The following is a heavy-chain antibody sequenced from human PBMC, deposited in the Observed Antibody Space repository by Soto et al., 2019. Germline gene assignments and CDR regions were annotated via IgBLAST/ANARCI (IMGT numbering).Heavy chain of an antibody. CDR2: INHSGST. D-gene: IGHD6-13*01. J-gene: IGHJ4*02. CDR3: ARGPAAGKGGYFDY. Sequence: PSETLSLTCAVYGGSFSGYYWSWIRRPPGKGLEWIGEINHSGSTNYNPSLKSRVTISVDTSKNQFSLKLSSVTAADTAVYYCARGPAAGKGGYFDYWGQGTLVTVSS. CDR1: GGSFSGYY. V-gene: IGHV4-34*01.